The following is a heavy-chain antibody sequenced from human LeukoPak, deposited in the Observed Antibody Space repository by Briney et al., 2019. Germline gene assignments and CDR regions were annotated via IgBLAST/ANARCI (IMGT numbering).Heavy chain of an antibody. J-gene: IGHJ4*01. CDR2: IGADGGST. Sequence: GGSLRLSCVPAGLNFDDSAMHWVSQAAGKGLEWVSFIGADGGSTFSADSVKGRFSISRDNSKNSLYLQRNRLRSEDTAMYYCAKESGKFDYWGHGNLVAASS. V-gene: IGHV3-43*02. CDR1: GLNFDDSA. CDR3: AKESGKFDY.